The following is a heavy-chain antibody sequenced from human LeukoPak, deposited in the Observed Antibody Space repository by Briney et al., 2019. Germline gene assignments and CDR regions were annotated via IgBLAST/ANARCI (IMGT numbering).Heavy chain of an antibody. J-gene: IGHJ4*02. D-gene: IGHD1-26*01. CDR3: AKVPYSGSSYFDY. CDR1: GFTFTAYG. V-gene: IGHV3-30*02. CDR2: IQNDEIDK. Sequence: GGTLRLSCAASGFTFTAYGMHWVREAPGKGLEWVAFIQNDEIDKFYADSAKGRFTISRDNAKNSLYLQMNSLRAEDTAVYYCAKVPYSGSSYFDYWGQGTLVTVSS.